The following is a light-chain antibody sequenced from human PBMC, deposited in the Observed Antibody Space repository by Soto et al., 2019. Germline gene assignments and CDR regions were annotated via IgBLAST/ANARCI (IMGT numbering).Light chain of an antibody. V-gene: IGLV2-14*01. CDR3: SSYTGSSTLWV. CDR2: DVS. CDR1: SSDVGGYNY. Sequence: QSDLTQPASVSGSPGQGITISCTGTSSDVGGYNYVSWYQQHPGKAPKLMIYDVSNRPSGVSNRFSGSKSGNTASLTISGLQAEDEADYYCSSYTGSSTLWVFGGGTKLTVL. J-gene: IGLJ3*02.